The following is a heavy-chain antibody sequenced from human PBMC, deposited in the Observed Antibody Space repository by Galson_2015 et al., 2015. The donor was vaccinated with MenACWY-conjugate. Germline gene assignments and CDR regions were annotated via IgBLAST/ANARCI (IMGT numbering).Heavy chain of an antibody. V-gene: IGHV3-23*01. D-gene: IGHD4-11*01. J-gene: IGHJ4*02. CDR1: GFSLTTYA. Sequence: SLRLSCAASGFSLTTYAMSWVRQVPGKGPEWVSGISGGGGGRTYYTDFVEGRFAISQDNSKNTLYLQMNTLRAENTAVYYCAKEAAVIGAPHFDYWGQGTLVTVSS. CDR2: ISGGGGGRT. CDR3: AKEAAVIGAPHFDY.